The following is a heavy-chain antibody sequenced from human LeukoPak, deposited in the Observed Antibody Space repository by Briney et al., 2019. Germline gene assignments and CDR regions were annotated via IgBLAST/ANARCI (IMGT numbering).Heavy chain of an antibody. CDR3: ASRNYGGSPLPLDY. D-gene: IGHD4-23*01. J-gene: IGHJ4*02. Sequence: GESLTLSCGVSGFTFRNYVMIGARPTPGKGREEVASIKQDGSEKYYMDSVHGRFHISRDNANNSMYLHMNSLRAQDTAVYYCASRNYGGSPLPLDYWGQGTLVTVSS. CDR2: IKQDGSEK. V-gene: IGHV3-7*01. CDR1: GFTFRNYV.